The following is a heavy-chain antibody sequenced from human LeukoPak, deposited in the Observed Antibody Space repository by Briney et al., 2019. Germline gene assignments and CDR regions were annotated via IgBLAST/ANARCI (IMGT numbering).Heavy chain of an antibody. CDR1: GYTLTELS. CDR2: FDPEDGET. J-gene: IGHJ5*02. D-gene: IGHD3-3*02. V-gene: IGHV1-24*01. CDR3: ATDRSPPQHGIDWFDP. Sequence: ASVKVSCKVSGYTLTELSMHWVRQAPGKGLEWMGGFDPEDGETIYAQKFQGRVTMTEDTSTDTAYMELSSLRSEDTAVYYCATDRSPPQHGIDWFDPWGQGTLVTVSS.